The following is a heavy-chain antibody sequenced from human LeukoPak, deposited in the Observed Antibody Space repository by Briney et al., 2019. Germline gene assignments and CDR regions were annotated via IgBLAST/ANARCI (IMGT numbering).Heavy chain of an antibody. CDR3: ARGYDYGEGGDAFDI. J-gene: IGHJ3*02. D-gene: IGHD4-17*01. V-gene: IGHV4-59*08. CDR1: GGSISSYY. CDR2: IYYSGST. Sequence: SSETLSLTCTVSGGSISSYYWSWIRQPPGKGLEWIGYIYYSGSTNYNPSLKSRVTISVDTSKNQFPLKLSSVTAADTAVYYCARGYDYGEGGDAFDIWGQGTMVTVSS.